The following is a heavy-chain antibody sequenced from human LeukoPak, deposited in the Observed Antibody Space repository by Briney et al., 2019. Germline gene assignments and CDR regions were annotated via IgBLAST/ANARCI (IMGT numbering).Heavy chain of an antibody. CDR2: IYPGDSDI. CDR3: AGIPYYDFWSGYMDV. J-gene: IGHJ6*03. CDR1: GYSFTSYW. D-gene: IGHD3-3*01. Sequence: GESLKISCKGSGYSFTSYWIGWVRQMPGKGLEWMGIIYPGDSDIRYSPSFQGQVTISADKSISTAYLQWSSLKASDTAMYYCAGIPYYDFWSGYMDVWGKGTTVTVSS. V-gene: IGHV5-51*01.